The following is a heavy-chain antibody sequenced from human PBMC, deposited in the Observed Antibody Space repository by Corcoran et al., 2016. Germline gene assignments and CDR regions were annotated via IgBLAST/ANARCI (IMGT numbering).Heavy chain of an antibody. CDR2: IIPIFGTA. J-gene: IGHJ6*02. CDR1: GGTFSSYA. V-gene: IGHV1-69*01. D-gene: IGHD2-15*01. CDR3: ARGRVVDCSGGSCYSRTTGYGMDV. Sequence: QVQLVQSGAEVKKPGSSVKVSCKASGGTFSSYAISWVRQAPGQGLEWMGGIIPIFGTANYAQKFQGRVTITADASTSTAYMELSSLRSEDTAVEYGARGRVVDCSGGSCYSRTTGYGMDVWGQGTTVTVSS.